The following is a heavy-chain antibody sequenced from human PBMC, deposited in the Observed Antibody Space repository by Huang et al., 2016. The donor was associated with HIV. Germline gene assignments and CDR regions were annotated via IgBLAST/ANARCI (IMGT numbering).Heavy chain of an antibody. D-gene: IGHD4-4*01. CDR1: GFGFSSYT. J-gene: IGHJ4*02. CDR2: ITHDGRNE. CDR3: AREGLQFIDS. V-gene: IGHV3-30*04. Sequence: QVQLVQSGGGVVHPGSSLRLSCAASGFGFSSYTMPWVRQAPGKGREWLAAITHDGRNEYYTDSVKGRFTISRDNSRNTMYLQMNSPRAEDTAVYFCAREGLQFIDSWGQGTLVIVSS.